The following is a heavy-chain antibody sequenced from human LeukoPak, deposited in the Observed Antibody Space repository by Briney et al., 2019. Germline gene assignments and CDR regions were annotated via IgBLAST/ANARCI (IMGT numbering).Heavy chain of an antibody. Sequence: GSLRLSCAASGFTFISYGMHWVRQAPGKGLEWVAFIAYDGSNKYYADSVKGRFTISRDNSKNTLSLQMNSLRAEDTAVYYCAKDHDYYGLESYWGQGTLVTVSS. J-gene: IGHJ4*02. CDR2: IAYDGSNK. CDR1: GFTFISYG. V-gene: IGHV3-30*02. D-gene: IGHD3-10*01. CDR3: AKDHDYYGLESY.